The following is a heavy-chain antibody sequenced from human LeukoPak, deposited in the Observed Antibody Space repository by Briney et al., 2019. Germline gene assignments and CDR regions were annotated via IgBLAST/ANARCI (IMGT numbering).Heavy chain of an antibody. Sequence: SETLSLTCSVSGGSICIGSYYWRWLRQPAGRGLEWIVRIYTSGCTNYNPSLKSRVTISVDTSKNQSSLKLSAVTAADTAVYYSARVRRMIVDHWGQGTLVTASS. CDR1: GGSICIGSYY. CDR3: ARVRRMIVDH. V-gene: IGHV4-61*02. J-gene: IGHJ4*02. CDR2: IYTSGCT. D-gene: IGHD3-22*01.